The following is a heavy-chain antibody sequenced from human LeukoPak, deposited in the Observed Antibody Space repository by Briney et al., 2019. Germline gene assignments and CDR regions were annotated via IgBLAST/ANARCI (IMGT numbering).Heavy chain of an antibody. V-gene: IGHV3-30*02. D-gene: IGHD3-10*01. Sequence: GGSLRLSCAASGFTFISYGMHWVGQAPGKGLEWVAFIAYEGSNKYYADSVKGRFTISRDNSKNTLSLQMNSLRAEDTAVYYCAKDHDYYGLESYWGQGTLVTVSS. CDR2: IAYEGSNK. J-gene: IGHJ4*02. CDR3: AKDHDYYGLESY. CDR1: GFTFISYG.